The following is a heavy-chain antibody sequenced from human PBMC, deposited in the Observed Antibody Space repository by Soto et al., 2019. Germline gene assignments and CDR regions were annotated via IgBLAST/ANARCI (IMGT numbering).Heavy chain of an antibody. CDR2: IIPIFDTA. CDR1: GGTFTRSA. CDR3: ARGGYSGSYWDAFDI. Sequence: QVQLVQSGTEVGEPGSSVTVSCKASGGTFTRSAISWVRQAPGQGLEWMGGIIPIFDTANYAQRFQGAVTINADESTSTAYLELSSLKSEDTAVYYCARGGYSGSYWDAFDIWGQGTMVTVSS. D-gene: IGHD1-26*01. J-gene: IGHJ3*02. V-gene: IGHV1-69*01.